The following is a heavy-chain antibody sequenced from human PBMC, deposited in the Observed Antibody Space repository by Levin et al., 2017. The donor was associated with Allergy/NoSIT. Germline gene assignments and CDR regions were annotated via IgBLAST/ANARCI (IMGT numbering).Heavy chain of an antibody. CDR1: GYSFTSYW. J-gene: IGHJ5*02. V-gene: IGHV5-10-1*01. Sequence: KVSCKGSGYSFTSYWISWVRQMPGKGLEWMGRIDPSDSYTNYSPSFQGHVTISADKSISTAYLQWSSLKASDTAMYYCARHRYNWNDGGWFDPWGQGTLVTVSS. CDR2: IDPSDSYT. CDR3: ARHRYNWNDGGWFDP. D-gene: IGHD1-1*01.